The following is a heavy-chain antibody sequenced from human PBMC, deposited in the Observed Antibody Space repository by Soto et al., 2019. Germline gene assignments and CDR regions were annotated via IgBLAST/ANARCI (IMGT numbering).Heavy chain of an antibody. V-gene: IGHV4-59*08. J-gene: IGHJ6*02. CDR3: ARHGQWLVTGYFYYGMDV. D-gene: IGHD6-19*01. CDR1: GGSTSSYY. CDR2: IYYSGST. Sequence: SETLALTCTVSGGSTSSYYWSWIRQPPGKGLEWIGYIYYSGSTNYNPSLKSRVTISVDTSKNQFSLKLSSVTAADTAVYYCARHGQWLVTGYFYYGMDVWGQGTTVTVSS.